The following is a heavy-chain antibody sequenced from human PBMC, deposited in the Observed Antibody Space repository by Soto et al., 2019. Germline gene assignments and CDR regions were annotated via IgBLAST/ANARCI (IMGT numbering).Heavy chain of an antibody. CDR1: GFSFSSHW. D-gene: IGHD2-8*01. V-gene: IGHV3-7*01. J-gene: IGHJ3*02. Sequence: EVQLVESGGGLVQPGGSLRLSCAASGFSFSSHWMTWVRQAPGKGLEWVANIKEDGSQKYYVDSVKGRFTISRDNAKNSLSLQMNSLRAEDTAVYYCARDGRYCTWSNCRGEAFDIWGQGTVVTVYS. CDR2: IKEDGSQK. CDR3: ARDGRYCTWSNCRGEAFDI.